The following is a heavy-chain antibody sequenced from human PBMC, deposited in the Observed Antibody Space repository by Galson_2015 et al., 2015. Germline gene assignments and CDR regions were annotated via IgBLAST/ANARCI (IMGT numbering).Heavy chain of an antibody. D-gene: IGHD3-16*01. CDR1: GGSISSGSYY. CDR3: AREGGDYRTAYYYGMDV. J-gene: IGHJ6*02. Sequence: TLSLTCTVSGGSISSGSYYWSWIRQPAGKGLEWIGRIYTSGSTNYNPSLKSRVTISVDTSKNQFSLKLSSVTAADTAVYYCAREGGDYRTAYYYGMDVWGQGTTVTVSS. CDR2: IYTSGST. V-gene: IGHV4-61*02.